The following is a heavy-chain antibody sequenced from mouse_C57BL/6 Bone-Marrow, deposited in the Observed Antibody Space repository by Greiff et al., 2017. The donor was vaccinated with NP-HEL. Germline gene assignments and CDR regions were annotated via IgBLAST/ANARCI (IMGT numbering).Heavy chain of an antibody. V-gene: IGHV1-64*01. Sequence: QVQLKQPGAELVKPGASVKLSCKASGYTFTSYWMHWVKQRPGQGLEWIGMIHPNSGSTNYNEKFKSKATLTVDKSSSTAYMQLSSLTSEDSAVYYCARGPYDGSSRFDYWGQGTTLTVSA. CDR1: GYTFTSYW. J-gene: IGHJ2*01. CDR2: IHPNSGST. CDR3: ARGPYDGSSRFDY. D-gene: IGHD1-1*01.